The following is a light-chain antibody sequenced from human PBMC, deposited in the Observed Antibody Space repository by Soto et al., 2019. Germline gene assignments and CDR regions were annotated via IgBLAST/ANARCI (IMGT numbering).Light chain of an antibody. CDR3: QQYYTLPLT. V-gene: IGKV4-1*01. Sequence: DIVMTQSPDSLAVSLGERATINCESSQSVLFTSNNKNYLAWYQQKPGQPPKLILSWASARESGVPERFSGSGSGTLFTLSISSLQAEDVAVYYCQQYYTLPLTFGGGTKVDI. CDR2: WAS. CDR1: QSVLFTSNNKNY. J-gene: IGKJ4*01.